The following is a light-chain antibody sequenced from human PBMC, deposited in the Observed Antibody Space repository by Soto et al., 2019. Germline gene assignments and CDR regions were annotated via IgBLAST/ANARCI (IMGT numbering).Light chain of an antibody. V-gene: IGKV1-5*03. Sequence: DIQMTQSPSTLSASVGDRVTITCRASQSISSRLAWYQQKPGKAPKRLIYKAASLETGVPSRFSGGGSWTGCTLTISSLQPDDFATYYDQQYNSYSQTFGQGTKVEIK. CDR3: QQYNSYSQT. CDR1: QSISSR. CDR2: KAA. J-gene: IGKJ1*01.